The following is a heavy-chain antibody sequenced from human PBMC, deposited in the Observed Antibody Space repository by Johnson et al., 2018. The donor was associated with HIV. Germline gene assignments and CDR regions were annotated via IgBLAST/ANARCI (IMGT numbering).Heavy chain of an antibody. CDR1: GFTFDDYA. CDR2: ISWNSGSI. V-gene: IGHV3-9*01. CDR3: AKDREMGDNVRGLLGLRWAM. D-gene: IGHD5-24*01. Sequence: VQLVESGGGLVQPGRSLRLSCAASGFTFDDYAMHWVRQAPGKGLEWVSGISWNSGSIGYADSVKGRFTISRDNAKNSLYLQMNSLRAEDTALYYCAKDREMGDNVRGLLGLRWAMWG. J-gene: IGHJ1*01.